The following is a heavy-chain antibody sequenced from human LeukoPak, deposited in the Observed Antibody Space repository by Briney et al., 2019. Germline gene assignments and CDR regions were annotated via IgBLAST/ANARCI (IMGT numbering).Heavy chain of an antibody. V-gene: IGHV4-59*01. Sequence: PSETLSLTCIVSGGSISSYYWSWIRQPPGKGLEWIGYVYYSGSANYNPSLKSRVIISVDTSKNQFSLNLNSVTAADTAVYYCARAGRSVTAGTFDHWGQGTLVTVSS. CDR3: ARAGRSVTAGTFDH. CDR2: VYYSGSA. D-gene: IGHD6-13*01. J-gene: IGHJ4*02. CDR1: GGSISSYY.